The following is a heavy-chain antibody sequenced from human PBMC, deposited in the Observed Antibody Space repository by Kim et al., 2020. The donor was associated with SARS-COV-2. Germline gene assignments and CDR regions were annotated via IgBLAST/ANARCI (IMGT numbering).Heavy chain of an antibody. CDR2: IYYSGST. Sequence: SETLSLTCTVSGGSISSSSYYWGWIRQPPGKGLEWIGSIYYSGSTYYNPSLKSRVTISVDTSKNQFSLKLSSVTAADTAVYYCARYSSSWYYFDYWGQGTLVTVSS. V-gene: IGHV4-39*07. CDR3: ARYSSSWYYFDY. CDR1: GGSISSSSYY. D-gene: IGHD6-13*01. J-gene: IGHJ4*02.